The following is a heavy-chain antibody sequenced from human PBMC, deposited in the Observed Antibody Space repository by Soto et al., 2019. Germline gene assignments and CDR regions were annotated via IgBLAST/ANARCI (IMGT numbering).Heavy chain of an antibody. CDR1: GFTFSGYV. CDR3: ARDYGGQGGKFIFDN. J-gene: IGHJ4*02. CDR2: LWCHGSDK. Sequence: GGSLRLSCATSGFTFSGYVMHWVRQAPGKGLVWVAVLWCHGSDKYYADSVKGRLTISRDNSKNTLYLQMNSLRAEDTAVYYCARDYGGQGGKFIFDNSGQGTPVTVSS. V-gene: IGHV3-33*01. D-gene: IGHD3-16*01.